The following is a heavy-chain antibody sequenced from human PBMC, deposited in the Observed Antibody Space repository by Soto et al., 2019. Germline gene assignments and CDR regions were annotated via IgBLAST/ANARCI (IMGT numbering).Heavy chain of an antibody. Sequence: EMHLLESGGGLVQPGGSLRLSCAASGFTFSTYAMSWVRQAPGKGLEWVSTLSRSGTTYYADSVKGRFTISRDNSKNTLYLQMGGLGAEDRAIYYGTGEIGGGPLDYWGQGTLVTVSS. CDR1: GFTFSTYA. D-gene: IGHD3-10*01. V-gene: IGHV3-23*01. CDR2: LSRSGTT. J-gene: IGHJ4*02. CDR3: TGEIGGGPLDY.